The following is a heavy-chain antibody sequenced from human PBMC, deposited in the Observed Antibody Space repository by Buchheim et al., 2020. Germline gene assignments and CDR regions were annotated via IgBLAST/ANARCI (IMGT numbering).Heavy chain of an antibody. CDR2: IKQDGSEK. J-gene: IGHJ5*02. Sequence: EVQLVESGGGLVQPGGSLRLSCAASGFTFSSYWMSWVRQAPGKGLEWVANIKQDGSEKYYVDSVKGRFTISRDNAKNSLYLQMNSLRAEDTAVYYCARENIVVVPARNWFDPWGQGTL. CDR1: GFTFSSYW. D-gene: IGHD2-2*01. V-gene: IGHV3-7*01. CDR3: ARENIVVVPARNWFDP.